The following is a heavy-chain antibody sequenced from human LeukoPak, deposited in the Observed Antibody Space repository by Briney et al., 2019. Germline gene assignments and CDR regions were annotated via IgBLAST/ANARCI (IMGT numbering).Heavy chain of an antibody. J-gene: IGHJ6*03. D-gene: IGHD3-3*01. Sequence: GGSLRLSCAASGFTVSSNYMSCVRQAPGKGLEWVSVIYSGGSTYYADSVKGRFTISRDNSKNTLYLQMNSLRAEDTAVYYCARATYDFWSQIYYYYYMDVWGKGTTVTVSS. CDR2: IYSGGST. CDR3: ARATYDFWSQIYYYYYMDV. V-gene: IGHV3-53*01. CDR1: GFTVSSNY.